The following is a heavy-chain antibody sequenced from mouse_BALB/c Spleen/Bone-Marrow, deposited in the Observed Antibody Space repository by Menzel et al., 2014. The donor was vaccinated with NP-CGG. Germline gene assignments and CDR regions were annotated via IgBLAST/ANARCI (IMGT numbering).Heavy chain of an antibody. D-gene: IGHD1-2*01. Sequence: EVKLMDSGGGLVQPGGSLKLSCAASGFTFSSYTMSWVRQTPEKRLEWVAYISNGGGSTYYPDTVKGRFTISRDNAENTLYLQMSSLKSEDTAMYYCARRSAATYYFDYWGQGTTLTVSS. V-gene: IGHV5-12-2*01. CDR3: ARRSAATYYFDY. CDR1: GFTFSSYT. J-gene: IGHJ2*01. CDR2: ISNGGGST.